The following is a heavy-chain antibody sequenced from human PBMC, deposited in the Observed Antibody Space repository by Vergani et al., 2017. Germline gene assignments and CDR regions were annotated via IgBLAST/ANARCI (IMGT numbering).Heavy chain of an antibody. Sequence: QVQLVESGGGVVQPGRSLRLSCAASGFTFSSYGMHWVRQAPGKGLEWVAVIWYDGSNKYYADSVKGRFTISRDNSKNTLYLQMNSLRAEDTAVYYCARDRAHDAFDIWGQGTMVTVSS. V-gene: IGHV3-33*01. J-gene: IGHJ3*02. CDR2: IWYDGSNK. CDR1: GFTFSSYG. CDR3: ARDRAHDAFDI.